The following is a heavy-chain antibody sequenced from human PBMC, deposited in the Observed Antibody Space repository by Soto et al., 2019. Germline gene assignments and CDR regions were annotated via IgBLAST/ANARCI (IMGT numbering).Heavy chain of an antibody. Sequence: QVQLVQSGAEVKKPGSSVKVSCKASGGTFSSYAISWVRQAPGQGLEWMGGIIPIFGTANYAQKFQGRVTITADESTSTADMELRSLRSEDTAVYYCAKGIWSQNYYYYGMDVWGQGTTVTVSS. CDR2: IIPIFGTA. CDR1: GGTFSSYA. D-gene: IGHD3-10*01. CDR3: AKGIWSQNYYYYGMDV. V-gene: IGHV1-69*12. J-gene: IGHJ6*02.